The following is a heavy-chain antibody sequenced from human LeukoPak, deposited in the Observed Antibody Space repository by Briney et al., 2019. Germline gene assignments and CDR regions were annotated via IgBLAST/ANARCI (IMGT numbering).Heavy chain of an antibody. CDR1: GFTFSGYG. Sequence: PGGSLRLSCAASGFTFSGYGMHWVRLAPGKGLEWVAVISYDGSNKYYADSVKGRFTISRDNSKNTLYLQMNSLRAEDTAVYYCAKAEQWLGYYFDYWGKGTLVTVSS. D-gene: IGHD6-19*01. V-gene: IGHV3-30*18. J-gene: IGHJ4*02. CDR2: ISYDGSNK. CDR3: AKAEQWLGYYFDY.